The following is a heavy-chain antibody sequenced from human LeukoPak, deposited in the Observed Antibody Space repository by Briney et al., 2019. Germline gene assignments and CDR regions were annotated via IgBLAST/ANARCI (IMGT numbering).Heavy chain of an antibody. V-gene: IGHV1-69*13. CDR3: ARDGRLQFRGENWFDP. CDR1: GGTFISYA. Sequence: ASVKVSCKASGGTFISYAIGWVRQAPGQGLEWMGGIIPIFGTANYAQKFQGRVTITADESTSTAYMELSSLRSEDTAVYYCARDGRLQFRGENWFDPWGQGTLVTVSS. D-gene: IGHD5-24*01. CDR2: IIPIFGTA. J-gene: IGHJ5*02.